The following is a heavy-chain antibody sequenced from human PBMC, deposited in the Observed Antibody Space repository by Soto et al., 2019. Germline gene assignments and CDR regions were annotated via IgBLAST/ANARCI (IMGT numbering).Heavy chain of an antibody. V-gene: IGHV4-59*01. D-gene: IGHD5-18*01. J-gene: IGHJ4*02. Sequence: SETLSLTCTVSGGSISSYYWSWIRQPPGKGLEWIGYIYYSGSTNYNPSLKSRVTISVDTSKKQFSLKLSSVTAADPAVYYCARLSGYSYGFDYWGQGTMMTV. CDR3: ARLSGYSYGFDY. CDR1: GGSISSYY. CDR2: IYYSGST.